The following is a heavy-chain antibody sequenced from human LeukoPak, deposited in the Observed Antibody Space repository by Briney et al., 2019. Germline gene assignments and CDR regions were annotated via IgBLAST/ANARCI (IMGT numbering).Heavy chain of an antibody. J-gene: IGHJ5*02. V-gene: IGHV4-4*09. D-gene: IGHD3-10*02. CDR2: IFTSGRT. Sequence: SETLSLTCTVSGGSISSCCWSWVRQSPGKGLEWIGYIFTSGRTVYNPSLKSRVTMSVDTSKNQLSMELRFLTAADTAVYYCATCPDVQTAPYDLWGQGTLVTVSS. CDR3: ATCPDVQTAPYDL. CDR1: GGSISSCC.